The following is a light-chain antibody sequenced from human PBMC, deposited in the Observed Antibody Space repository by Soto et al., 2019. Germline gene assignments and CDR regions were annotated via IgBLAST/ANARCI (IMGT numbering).Light chain of an antibody. Sequence: DIQMTQSPSTLSASVGDRVTITCRASQSISSWLAWYQQKPGKAPKLLIYQASSLQSGVPSRFSGSGSRTDFTLTISSLQPDDFATYYCQSGVTFGGGTKVEIK. J-gene: IGKJ4*01. V-gene: IGKV1-5*03. CDR3: QSGVT. CDR1: QSISSW. CDR2: QAS.